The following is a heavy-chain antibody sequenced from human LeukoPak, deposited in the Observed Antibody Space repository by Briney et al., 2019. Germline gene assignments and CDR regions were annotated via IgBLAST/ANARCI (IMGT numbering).Heavy chain of an antibody. CDR3: ARGRSITIFGEGRGIDH. Sequence: SETLSLTCAVYGGSFSGYYWSWIRQPPGKGLEWIGEINHSGSTNYNPSLKSRVTISVDTSKNQFSLKLSSVTAADTAVYYCARGRSITIFGEGRGIDHWGQGTLVTVSS. D-gene: IGHD3-3*01. J-gene: IGHJ4*02. V-gene: IGHV4-34*01. CDR1: GGSFSGYY. CDR2: INHSGST.